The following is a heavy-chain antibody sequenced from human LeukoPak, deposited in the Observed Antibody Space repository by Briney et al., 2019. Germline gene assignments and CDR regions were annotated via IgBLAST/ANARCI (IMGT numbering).Heavy chain of an antibody. CDR1: GLTFDQYA. CDR3: VSSRRYYGTFDY. V-gene: IGHV3-9*01. CDR2: ISWNDGTI. D-gene: IGHD1-26*01. J-gene: IGHJ4*02. Sequence: PGRSLRLSCAASGLTFDQYAMHWVRQAPGKGLEWVSGISWNDGTIGYADSVKGRFTISRENAKNSLFVQMNSLRAEDTAFYYCVSSRRYYGTFDYWGQGTLVTVSS.